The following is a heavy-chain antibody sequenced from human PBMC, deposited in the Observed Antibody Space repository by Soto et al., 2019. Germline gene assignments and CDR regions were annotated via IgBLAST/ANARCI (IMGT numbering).Heavy chain of an antibody. V-gene: IGHV1-46*01. CDR2: INPSGGST. CDR1: GYTFTSYY. J-gene: IGHJ6*02. CDR3: ARRTSGYDYSSYGMDV. D-gene: IGHD5-12*01. Sequence: ASVKVSCKASGYTFTSYYMHWLRQAPGQGLEWMGIINPSGGSTSYAQKFQGRVTMTRDTSTSTVYMELSSLRSEDTAVYYCARRTSGYDYSSYGMDVWGQGTPVPVS.